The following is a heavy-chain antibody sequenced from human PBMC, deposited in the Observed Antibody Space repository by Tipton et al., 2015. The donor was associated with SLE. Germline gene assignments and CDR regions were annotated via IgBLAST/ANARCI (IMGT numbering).Heavy chain of an antibody. Sequence: SLRLSCAASGFTFSNYWMHWVRQAPGKGLVWVSRINPYGSSTNYADSVKGRFTISRDNSRNTLYLQINSLRVEDTAVYYCVRDPRSGSYPGNWFDPWGQGTLVTVSS. CDR3: VRDPRSGSYPGNWFDP. CDR2: INPYGSST. D-gene: IGHD1-26*01. J-gene: IGHJ5*02. V-gene: IGHV3-74*01. CDR1: GFTFSNYW.